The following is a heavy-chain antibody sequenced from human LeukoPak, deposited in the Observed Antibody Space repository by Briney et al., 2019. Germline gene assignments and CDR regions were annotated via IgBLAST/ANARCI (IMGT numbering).Heavy chain of an antibody. CDR2: IYYSGST. V-gene: IGHV4-39*07. CDR1: GGSISSSSYY. J-gene: IGHJ4*02. D-gene: IGHD3-10*01. Sequence: PSETLSLTCTVSGGSISSSSYYWGWIRQPPGKGLEWIGSIYYSGSTYYNPSLKSRVTISVDTSKNQFSLKLSSVTAADTAVYYCASRRSLLWFGEFPFDYWGQGTLVTVSS. CDR3: ASRRSLLWFGEFPFDY.